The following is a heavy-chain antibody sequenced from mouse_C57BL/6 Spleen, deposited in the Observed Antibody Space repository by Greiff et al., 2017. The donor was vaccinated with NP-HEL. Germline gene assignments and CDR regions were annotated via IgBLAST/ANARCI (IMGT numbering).Heavy chain of an antibody. V-gene: IGHV5-17*01. J-gene: IGHJ3*01. D-gene: IGHD1-1*01. CDR1: GFTFSDYG. CDR3: ARSDYYGSSPWFAY. Sequence: EVQLVESGGGLVKPGGSLKLSCAASGFTFSDYGMHWVRQAPEKGLEWVAYISSGSSTIYYADTVKGRFTISRDNAKNTLFLQMTSLRSEDTAMYYCARSDYYGSSPWFAYWGQGTLVTVSA. CDR2: ISSGSSTI.